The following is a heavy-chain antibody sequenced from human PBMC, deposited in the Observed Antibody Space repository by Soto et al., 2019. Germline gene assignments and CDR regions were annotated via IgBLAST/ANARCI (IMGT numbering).Heavy chain of an antibody. Sequence: QVQLVQSGAEEKKPGASVKVSCKASGYTFTSCDMHWVRQAPGQRLEWMGWINAGNGNTKYSQKFQGRVTITRDTSASTAYMELSSLRSEDTAVYYCERDKITGILDYWGQGTLVTVSS. CDR2: INAGNGNT. J-gene: IGHJ4*02. CDR1: GYTFTSCD. CDR3: ERDKITGILDY. V-gene: IGHV1-3*05. D-gene: IGHD1-20*01.